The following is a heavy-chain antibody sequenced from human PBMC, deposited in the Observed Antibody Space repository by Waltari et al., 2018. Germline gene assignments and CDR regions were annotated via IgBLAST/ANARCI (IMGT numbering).Heavy chain of an antibody. D-gene: IGHD6-13*01. CDR2: INPNSGGT. CDR3: ARENIAAAGTLNWFDP. CDR1: GYTFTGYY. J-gene: IGHJ5*02. V-gene: IGHV1-2*02. Sequence: QVQLVQSGAEVKKPGASVKVSCKASGYTFTGYYKHWARQAPGQGLEWMGWINPNSGGTNYAQKFQGRVTMTRDTSISTAYMELSRLRSDDTAVYYCARENIAAAGTLNWFDPWGQGTLVTVSS.